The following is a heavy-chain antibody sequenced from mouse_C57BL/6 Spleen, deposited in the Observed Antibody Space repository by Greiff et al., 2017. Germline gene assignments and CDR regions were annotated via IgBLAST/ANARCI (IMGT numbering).Heavy chain of an antibody. D-gene: IGHD1-1*01. Sequence: VQLKESGPELVKPGASVKISCKASGYSFTGYYMNWVKQSPEKSLEWIGEINPSTGGTTYNQKFKAKATLTVDKSSSTAYMQLKSLTSEDSAVYYCALITTVVDPFDYWGQGTTLTVSS. J-gene: IGHJ2*01. CDR2: INPSTGGT. CDR1: GYSFTGYY. CDR3: ALITTVVDPFDY. V-gene: IGHV1-42*01.